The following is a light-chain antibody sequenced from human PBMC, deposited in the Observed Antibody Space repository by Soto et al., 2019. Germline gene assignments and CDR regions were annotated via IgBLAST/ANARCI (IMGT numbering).Light chain of an antibody. CDR2: GAS. CDR1: QSVSNNY. Sequence: EIVLTQSPGTLSLSPGERATLSCRASQSVSNNYLAWYQQKPGQAPRLLIYGASTRASGIPERFSGSGSGTDFTLTISRLEPEDFAVYFCQHYGSSLITFGQGTRPEI. CDR3: QHYGSSLIT. V-gene: IGKV3-20*01. J-gene: IGKJ5*01.